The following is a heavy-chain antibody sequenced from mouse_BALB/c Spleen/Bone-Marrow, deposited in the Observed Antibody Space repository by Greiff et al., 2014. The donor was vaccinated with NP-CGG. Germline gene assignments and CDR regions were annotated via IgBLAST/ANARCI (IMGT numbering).Heavy chain of an antibody. CDR2: IDPANGNT. Sequence: VQLQQSGADLVKPGASVKLSCTASGSNIKDTYMHWVKQRPEQGLEWIGRIDPANGNTKYDPKFQGKATITADTSSNTAYLQLSSLTSEDTAVYYCAYGSSYDCFDYWGQGTTLTVSS. V-gene: IGHV14-3*02. D-gene: IGHD1-1*01. CDR1: GSNIKDTY. J-gene: IGHJ2*01. CDR3: AYGSSYDCFDY.